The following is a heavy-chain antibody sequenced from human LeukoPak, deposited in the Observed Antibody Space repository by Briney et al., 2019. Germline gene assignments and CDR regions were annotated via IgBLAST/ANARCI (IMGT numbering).Heavy chain of an antibody. Sequence: GGSLRLSCAASGFTVSSNYMSWVRQAPGKGLEWVSVIYSGGSTYYADSVRGRFTISRDNSKNTLYLQMNSLRAEDTAVYYCAGEMAAGHYHDAFDIWGQGTMVTVSS. CDR2: IYSGGST. CDR1: GFTVSSNY. CDR3: AGEMAAGHYHDAFDI. V-gene: IGHV3-66*01. J-gene: IGHJ3*02. D-gene: IGHD6-13*01.